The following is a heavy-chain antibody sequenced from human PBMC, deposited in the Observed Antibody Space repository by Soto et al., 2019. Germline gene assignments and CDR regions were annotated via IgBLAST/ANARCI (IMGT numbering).Heavy chain of an antibody. CDR3: ARRIAAAGILDY. Sequence: AAVKVSCKASGYTFTGYYMHWVRQAPGQGLEWMGCINPNSGGTNYAQKFQGRVTMTRNTSISTAYMEMSRLRSDDTAVYYCARRIAAAGILDYWGQGTLVTVSS. CDR2: INPNSGGT. CDR1: GYTFTGYY. D-gene: IGHD6-13*01. J-gene: IGHJ4*02. V-gene: IGHV1-2*02.